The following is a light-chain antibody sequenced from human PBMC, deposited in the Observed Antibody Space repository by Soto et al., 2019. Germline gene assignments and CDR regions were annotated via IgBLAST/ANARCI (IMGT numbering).Light chain of an antibody. CDR1: QSLLHSDGNKY. CDR3: MQALQPPYT. CDR2: LAS. V-gene: IGKV2-28*01. Sequence: DIVMTQSPFSLPVTPGEPASISCKSSQSLLHSDGNKYLVLYLQKPGRSPQLLIYLASSRASGVPARFSGSGSLTDFKLTIRRVAAEDVGLHYCMQALQPPYTFGLVTKLEIK. J-gene: IGKJ2*01.